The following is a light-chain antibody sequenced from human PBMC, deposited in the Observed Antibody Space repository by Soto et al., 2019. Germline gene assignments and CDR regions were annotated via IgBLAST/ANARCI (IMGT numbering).Light chain of an antibody. Sequence: DIQMTQSPSSLSASVGDRVTITCRASQSISNYLNWYQRKPGKAPEFLIYAASSLQSGVPSRFSGSGSGADFTLTISSLQPEDFATYYRQQSYSTPLTFGGGTKVDIK. CDR1: QSISNY. J-gene: IGKJ4*01. CDR2: AAS. CDR3: QQSYSTPLT. V-gene: IGKV1-39*01.